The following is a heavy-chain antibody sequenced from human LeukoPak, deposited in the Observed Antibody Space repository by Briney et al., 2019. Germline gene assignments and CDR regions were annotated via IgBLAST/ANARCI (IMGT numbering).Heavy chain of an antibody. J-gene: IGHJ4*02. Sequence: GRSLRLSCAVSGFTFSTYAIHWVRQAPGKGLEWVAVISYDGNNKYYADSVKGRFILSRDNSMNTLYLQMNSLRAEDTAVYYCARDWGGGYPLWYFDYWGQGTLVTVSS. CDR2: ISYDGNNK. V-gene: IGHV3-30-3*01. CDR1: GFTFSTYA. D-gene: IGHD1-26*01. CDR3: ARDWGGGYPLWYFDY.